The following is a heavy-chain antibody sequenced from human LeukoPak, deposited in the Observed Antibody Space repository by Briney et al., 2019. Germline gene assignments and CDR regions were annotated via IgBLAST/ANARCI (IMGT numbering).Heavy chain of an antibody. J-gene: IGHJ5*02. D-gene: IGHD3-3*01. Sequence: ASVKVSCKASGYTFTSYDINWVRQATGQGLEWMGWMNPNSGNTGYAQKFQGRVTMTRNTSISTAYMELSSLRSEDTAGYICASAIFGVVVNWFDPWGQGTLVTVSS. V-gene: IGHV1-8*01. CDR1: GYTFTSYD. CDR2: MNPNSGNT. CDR3: ASAIFGVVVNWFDP.